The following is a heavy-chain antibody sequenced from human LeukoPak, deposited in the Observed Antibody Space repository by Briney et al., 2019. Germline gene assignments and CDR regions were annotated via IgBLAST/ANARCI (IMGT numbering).Heavy chain of an antibody. J-gene: IGHJ4*02. CDR3: ARAWGYDDSSGPFDY. CDR2: ISAYNGNT. Sequence: ASVKVSCKASGYTFTSYGISWVRQAPGQGLEWRGWISAYNGNTNYAQKLQGRVTMTTDTSTSTDYMELRSLRSDDTAVYYCARAWGYDDSSGPFDYWGQGTLVTVSS. V-gene: IGHV1-18*01. CDR1: GYTFTSYG. D-gene: IGHD3-22*01.